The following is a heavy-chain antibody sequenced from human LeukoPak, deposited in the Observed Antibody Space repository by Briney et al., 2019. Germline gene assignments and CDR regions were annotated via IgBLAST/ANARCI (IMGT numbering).Heavy chain of an antibody. CDR2: INPNSGGI. Sequence: ASVKVSCKASGYTFTGSYMHWVRQAPGQGLEWMGWINPNSGGINYAQKFQGRVTMTRDTSISTAYMELSRLRSDDTAVYYCAREGVDWNHSVYYFDYWGQGTLVTVSS. D-gene: IGHD1-1*01. V-gene: IGHV1-2*02. CDR1: GYTFTGSY. CDR3: AREGVDWNHSVYYFDY. J-gene: IGHJ4*02.